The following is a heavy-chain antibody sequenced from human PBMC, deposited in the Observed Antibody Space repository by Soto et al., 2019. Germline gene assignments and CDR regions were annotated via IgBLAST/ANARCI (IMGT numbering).Heavy chain of an antibody. Sequence: ASVKVSCKASGYTFTSYDINWVRQATGQGLEWMGWMNPNSGNTAYAQKFQGRVTMTRNTSISTAYMELSSLRSEDTAVYYCAIDKEGIVLVPAADTVYYYGMDVWGQGTTVTVSS. J-gene: IGHJ6*02. D-gene: IGHD2-2*01. CDR3: AIDKEGIVLVPAADTVYYYGMDV. CDR2: MNPNSGNT. CDR1: GYTFTSYD. V-gene: IGHV1-8*01.